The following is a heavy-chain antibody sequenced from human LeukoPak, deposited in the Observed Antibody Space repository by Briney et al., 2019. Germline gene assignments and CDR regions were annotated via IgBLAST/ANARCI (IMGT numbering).Heavy chain of an antibody. V-gene: IGHV3-30*02. CDR2: IRYDGSNK. CDR1: GFTFSSYT. D-gene: IGHD1-7*01. Sequence: PGGSLRLSCAASGFTFSSYTMNWVRQAPGKGLEWVAFIRYDGSNKYYADSVKGRFTISRDNSKNTLYLQMNSLRAEDTAVYYCAKKGPRWNSLYYFDHWGQGTLVTVSS. CDR3: AKKGPRWNSLYYFDH. J-gene: IGHJ4*02.